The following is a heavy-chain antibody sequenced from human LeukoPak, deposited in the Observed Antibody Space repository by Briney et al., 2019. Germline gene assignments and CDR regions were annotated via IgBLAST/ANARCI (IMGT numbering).Heavy chain of an antibody. Sequence: GGSLRLSCAASGFTVSSDYMTWVRQAPGKGLVWVSRINSDGINTSYADSVKGRFTISRDNAKNTLYLQVNSLRADDTAVYYCANSGLNRFEYWGQGALVTVSS. V-gene: IGHV3-74*01. CDR2: INSDGINT. CDR3: ANSGLNRFEY. J-gene: IGHJ4*02. CDR1: GFTVSSDY. D-gene: IGHD2-15*01.